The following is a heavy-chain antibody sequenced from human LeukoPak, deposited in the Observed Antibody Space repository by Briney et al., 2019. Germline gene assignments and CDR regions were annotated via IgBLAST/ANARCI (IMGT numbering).Heavy chain of an antibody. CDR3: ASRDTATGLD. CDR1: GGSISSYY. V-gene: IGHV4-34*01. J-gene: IGHJ4*02. CDR2: INHSGST. D-gene: IGHD5-18*01. Sequence: SETLSLTCTVSGGSISSYYWSWIRQPPGKGLEWIGEINHSGSTNYNPSLKSRVTMSVDTSKNQVSLKLSSVTAADTAVYYCASRDTATGLDWGQGTLVTVSS.